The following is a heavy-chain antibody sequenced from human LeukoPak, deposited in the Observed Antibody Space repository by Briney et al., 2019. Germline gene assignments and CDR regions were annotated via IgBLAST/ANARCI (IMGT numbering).Heavy chain of an antibody. CDR1: GFTFSSYS. Sequence: PGGSLRLSCAAPGFTFSSYSMNWVRQAPGKGLEWVSSISSSSSYIYYADSVKGRFTISRDNAKNSLYLQMNSLRAEDTAVYYCARGVYGSGSKQNDYWGQGTLVTVSS. J-gene: IGHJ4*02. D-gene: IGHD3-10*01. V-gene: IGHV3-21*01. CDR3: ARGVYGSGSKQNDY. CDR2: ISSSSSYI.